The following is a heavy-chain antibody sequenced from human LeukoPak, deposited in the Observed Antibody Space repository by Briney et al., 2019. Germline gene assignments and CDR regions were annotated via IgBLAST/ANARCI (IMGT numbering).Heavy chain of an antibody. CDR2: ISAYNGDT. CDR1: DYTFSNYG. V-gene: IGHV1-18*01. J-gene: IGHJ3*02. D-gene: IGHD3-10*01. Sequence: ASVKVSRKASDYTFSNYGINWVRQAPGQGLECMGWISAYNGDTKYAQILQGRVTMTTDTSTSTAYMELRSLRSDDTAVYYCARSELWFGELLWDGAFDIWGQGTMVTVSS. CDR3: ARSELWFGELLWDGAFDI.